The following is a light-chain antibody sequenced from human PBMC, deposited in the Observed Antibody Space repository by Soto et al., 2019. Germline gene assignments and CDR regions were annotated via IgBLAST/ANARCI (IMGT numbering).Light chain of an antibody. V-gene: IGKV3-20*01. J-gene: IGKJ1*01. CDR3: QQYGSSPT. Sequence: EIVLTQSLGTLSLSPGERATLSCRASQSVSSTYVAWYQQKPGQPPSLLIHGASSRAAGIPDRFSGSGSGTDFTLTISILEPEDFAFYYCQQYGSSPTFGQGTKVDIK. CDR2: GAS. CDR1: QSVSSTY.